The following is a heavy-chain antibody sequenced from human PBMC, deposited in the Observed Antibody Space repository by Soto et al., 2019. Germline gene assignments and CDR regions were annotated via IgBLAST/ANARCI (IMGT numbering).Heavy chain of an antibody. CDR1: GYSFTGYY. J-gene: IGHJ4*02. CDR3: ARGGNGAYYANALDY. V-gene: IGHV1-2*02. CDR2: INPDRGNA. Sequence: QVQLVQSGAEVRKPGASVRVSCKSSGYSFTGYYIHWVRQAPGQGLEWLGWINPDRGNAHYAQKFQDRVNMTGDTSTTTAFMELSRLRSDDTAVYYCARGGNGAYYANALDYWGQGTLITVSS. D-gene: IGHD3-22*01.